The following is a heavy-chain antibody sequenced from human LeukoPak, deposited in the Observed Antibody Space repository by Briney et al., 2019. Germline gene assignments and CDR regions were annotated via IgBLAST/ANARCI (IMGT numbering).Heavy chain of an antibody. CDR1: GYTFTSYY. D-gene: IGHD3-10*01. J-gene: IGHJ4*02. Sequence: ASVKVSCKASGYTFTSYYMHWVRQAPGQGLEWMGIINPSGGSPSYAQNFQGRVTMTRDTFTSTVYMQLSSLRAEDTALYYCAKDMAYFLYGSGPRGLFDYWGQGTLVTVSS. V-gene: IGHV1-46*01. CDR2: INPSGGSP. CDR3: AKDMAYFLYGSGPRGLFDY.